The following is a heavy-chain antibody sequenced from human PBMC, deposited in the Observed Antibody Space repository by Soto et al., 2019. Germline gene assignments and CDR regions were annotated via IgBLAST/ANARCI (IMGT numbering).Heavy chain of an antibody. Sequence: SETLSLTCTVSGGSISSYYWSWIRQPPGKGLEWIGYIYYSGSTNYNPSLKSRVTISVDTSKNQFSLKLSSVTAADTAVHYCARTGGVVGATTGYFDYWGQGTLVTVS. CDR2: IYYSGST. CDR3: ARTGGVVGATTGYFDY. D-gene: IGHD1-26*01. J-gene: IGHJ4*02. CDR1: GGSISSYY. V-gene: IGHV4-59*01.